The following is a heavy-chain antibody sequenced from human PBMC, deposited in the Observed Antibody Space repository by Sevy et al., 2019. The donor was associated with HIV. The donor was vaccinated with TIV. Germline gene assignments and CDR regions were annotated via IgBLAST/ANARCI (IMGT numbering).Heavy chain of an antibody. CDR1: GFTFSSYS. Sequence: GGSLRLSCAASGFTFSSYSMNWVRQAPGKGLEWVSSISSSSSYIYYPDSVKGRFTISRDNAKNSLYLQMNSLRAEDTAVSSCARDWFAAAAGTLDNYWGQGTLVTVSS. V-gene: IGHV3-21*01. D-gene: IGHD6-13*01. CDR2: ISSSSSYI. CDR3: ARDWFAAAAGTLDNY. J-gene: IGHJ4*02.